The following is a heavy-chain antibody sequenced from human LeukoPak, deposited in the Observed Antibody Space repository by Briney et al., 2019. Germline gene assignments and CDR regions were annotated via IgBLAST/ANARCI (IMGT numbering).Heavy chain of an antibody. CDR3: AAGGYYDILTGTGAFDI. CDR2: IVVGSGNT. J-gene: IGHJ3*02. D-gene: IGHD3-9*01. Sequence: GTSVTVSCKASGFTFTSSAVQWVRQARGQRLEWIGWIVVGSGNTNYAQKFQERVTITRDMSTSTAYMELSSLRSEDTAVYYCAAGGYYDILTGTGAFDIWGQETMVTVSS. CDR1: GFTFTSSA. V-gene: IGHV1-58*01.